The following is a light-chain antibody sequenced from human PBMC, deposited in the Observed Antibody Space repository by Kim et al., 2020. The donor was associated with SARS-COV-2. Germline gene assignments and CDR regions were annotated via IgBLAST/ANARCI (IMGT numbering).Light chain of an antibody. V-gene: IGLV4-69*01. CDR1: SGHSSYA. Sequence: GASVKLTCTLSSGHSSYAIAWHQQQPEKGPRYLMKLNSDGSHSKGDGIPDRFSCSSSGAERYLTISSLQSEDEADYYCQTWGTGIGFGGGTQLTVL. J-gene: IGLJ3*02. CDR3: QTWGTGIG. CDR2: LNSDGSH.